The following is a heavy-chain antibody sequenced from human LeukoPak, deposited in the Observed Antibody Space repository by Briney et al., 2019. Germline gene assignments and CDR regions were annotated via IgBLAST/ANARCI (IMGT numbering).Heavy chain of an antibody. CDR1: GGSISSGGYS. D-gene: IGHD6-19*01. CDR3: ARGPGIAVAGLLRGAFDI. CDR2: IYHSGST. Sequence: SETLSLTCAVSGGSISSGGYSWSWIRQPPGKGLEWIGYIYHSGSTYYNPSLKSRVTISVDTSKNQFSLKLSSVTAADTAVYYCARGPGIAVAGLLRGAFDIWGQGTMVTVSS. V-gene: IGHV4-30-2*01. J-gene: IGHJ3*02.